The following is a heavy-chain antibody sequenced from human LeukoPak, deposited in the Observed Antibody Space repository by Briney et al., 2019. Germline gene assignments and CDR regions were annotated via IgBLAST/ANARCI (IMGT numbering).Heavy chain of an antibody. Sequence: SETLSLTCTVSGYSISSGYYWGWIRQPPGKGLEWIGSIYHSGSTYYNPSLKSRVTISVDTSKNQFSLKLSSVTAADTAVYYCAGPDPLWFGEPIFDYWGQGTLVTVSS. V-gene: IGHV4-38-2*02. CDR3: AGPDPLWFGEPIFDY. CDR2: IYHSGST. CDR1: GYSISSGYY. J-gene: IGHJ4*02. D-gene: IGHD3-10*01.